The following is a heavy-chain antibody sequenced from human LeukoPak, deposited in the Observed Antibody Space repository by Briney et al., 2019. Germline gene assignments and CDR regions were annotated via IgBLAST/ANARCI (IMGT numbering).Heavy chain of an antibody. V-gene: IGHV1-18*01. J-gene: IGHJ4*02. Sequence: ASVKVSCKASGYTFTSYGISWVRQAPGQGLEWMGWISPYNGNTHYTQKLQGRVTMTTDTSTSTAYMELRSLRSDDTAVYYRAREGETGTRHNDYWGQGTLVTVSS. CDR2: ISPYNGNT. D-gene: IGHD1-7*01. CDR1: GYTFTSYG. CDR3: AREGETGTRHNDY.